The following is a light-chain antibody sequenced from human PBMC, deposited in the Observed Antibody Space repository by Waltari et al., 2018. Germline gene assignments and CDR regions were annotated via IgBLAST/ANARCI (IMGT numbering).Light chain of an antibody. J-gene: IGKJ3*01. CDR2: AAS. CDR3: QETYTTLFT. V-gene: IGKV1-39*01. CDR1: QTIRNY. Sequence: DLQITKTPPSLAASVGGIDKITCRARQTIRNYFNWYQQRPGKAPKRLISAASSLQSGVPSRFSGSGSGTDFALTISSLQPEDFASYHCQETYTTLFTFGPGTKVEIK.